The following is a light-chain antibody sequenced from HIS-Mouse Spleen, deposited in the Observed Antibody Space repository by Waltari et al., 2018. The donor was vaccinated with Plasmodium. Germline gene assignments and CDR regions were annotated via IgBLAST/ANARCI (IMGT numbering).Light chain of an antibody. J-gene: IGKJ2*01. V-gene: IGKV3D-7*01. Sequence: EIVMPQSPPPLSLSPGERATLSCRASQSVSSSYLSWYQQKPGQAPRLLIYGASTRATGIPARFSGSGSGTDFTLTISSLQPEDFAVYYCQQDYNLPYTFGQGTKLEIK. CDR1: QSVSSSY. CDR2: GAS. CDR3: QQDYNLPYT.